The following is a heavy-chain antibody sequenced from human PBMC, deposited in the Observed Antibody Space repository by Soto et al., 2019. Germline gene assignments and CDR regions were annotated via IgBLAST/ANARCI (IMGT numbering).Heavy chain of an antibody. CDR2: ICPGDSDT. CDR1: GYSFTSYG. J-gene: IGHJ4*02. V-gene: IGHV5-51*01. Sequence: GESLKISCKGSGYSFTSYGIRWVRQMPGKGLEWMGVICPGDSDTRYSPSFQSQVTISSDKSISTAYLQWSSLKAADTAMYYCARLRYSYGAFDYWGQGTLVTVSS. CDR3: ARLRYSYGAFDY. D-gene: IGHD5-18*01.